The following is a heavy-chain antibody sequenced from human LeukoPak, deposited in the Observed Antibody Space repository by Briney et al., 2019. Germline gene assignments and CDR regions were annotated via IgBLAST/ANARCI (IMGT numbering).Heavy chain of an antibody. V-gene: IGHV4-38-2*02. CDR1: GYSISSGYY. Sequence: PSETLSLTCTVSGYSISSGYYWGWIRQPPGKGLEWIGSIYHSGSTYYNPSLKSRVTISVDTSKNQFSLKLSSVTAADTAVYYCARRPTARRYSSSETIENGAFDIWGQGTMVTVSS. CDR2: IYHSGST. J-gene: IGHJ3*02. CDR3: ARRPTARRYSSSETIENGAFDI. D-gene: IGHD6-13*01.